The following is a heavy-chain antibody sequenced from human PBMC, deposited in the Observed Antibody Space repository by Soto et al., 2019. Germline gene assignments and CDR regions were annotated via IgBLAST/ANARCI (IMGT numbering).Heavy chain of an antibody. CDR1: GFPFSNAW. J-gene: IGHJ4*01. CDR2: VKSKTDGGSS. D-gene: IGHD2-8*01. Sequence: PGGSLRLSCVASGFPFSNAWINWVRQVPGKGLEWVGRVKSKTDGGSSDYAAAVKGRFAVSRDDSRNIVYLQMNSLKIEGTGVYYCTTDSRTSLPEIRFDYWGHGTQVTVSS. CDR3: TTDSRTSLPEIRFDY. V-gene: IGHV3-15*07.